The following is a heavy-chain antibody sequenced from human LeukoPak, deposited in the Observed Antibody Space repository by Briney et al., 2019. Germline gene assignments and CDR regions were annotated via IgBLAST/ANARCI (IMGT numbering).Heavy chain of an antibody. J-gene: IGHJ3*02. Sequence: ASVKVSCKASGYTFTSYYMHWVRQAPGQGLEWMGIINPSGGSTSYAQKFQGRVTMTRDMSTSTVYMELSSLRSEDTAVYYWARVSGQGPDAFDIWGEGRMVTVCS. D-gene: IGHD5-12*01. CDR1: GYTFTSYY. CDR2: INPSGGST. CDR3: ARVSGQGPDAFDI. V-gene: IGHV1-46*01.